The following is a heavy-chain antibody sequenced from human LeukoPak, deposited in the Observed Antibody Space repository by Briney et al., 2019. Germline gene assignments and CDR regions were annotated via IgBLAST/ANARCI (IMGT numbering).Heavy chain of an antibody. Sequence: GRSLRLSCAASGFTFSSYGMHWVRQAPGKGLEWVAVIWYDGSNKYYADSVKGRFTISRDNSKNTLYLQMNSLRAEDTAVYYCAKCPGSGSGWFDPWGQGTLVTVSS. CDR2: IWYDGSNK. CDR1: GFTFSSYG. D-gene: IGHD3-10*01. J-gene: IGHJ5*02. V-gene: IGHV3-33*06. CDR3: AKCPGSGSGWFDP.